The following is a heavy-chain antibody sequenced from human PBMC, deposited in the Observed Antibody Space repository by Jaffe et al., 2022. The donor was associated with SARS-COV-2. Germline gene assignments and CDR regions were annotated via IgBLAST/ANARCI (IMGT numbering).Heavy chain of an antibody. CDR2: INPNTGGT. CDR3: ARGTEDRGID. J-gene: IGHJ4*02. Sequence: QVQLVQSGAEVKKPGASVKVSCKTSGYTFTRYYMHWVRQAPGQGLEWMGWINPNTGGTHYAQQFQGWVTMTRDTSIGTAYMELGSLKSDDTAVYYCARGTEDRGIDWGQGTLVTVSS. D-gene: IGHD1-26*01. CDR1: GYTFTRYY. V-gene: IGHV1-2*04.